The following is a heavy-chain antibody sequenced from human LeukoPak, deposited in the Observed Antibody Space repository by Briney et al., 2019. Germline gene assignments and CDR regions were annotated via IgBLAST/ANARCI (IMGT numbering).Heavy chain of an antibody. J-gene: IGHJ4*02. CDR1: GGSFSGYY. V-gene: IGHV4-34*01. CDR3: ARRRDWNDVLDS. Sequence: SETLCLTCAVYGGSFSGYYWSWVRQPPGKGLEWIGEVHHSGSTNCNPALKSRLTISVDTSKNQFSLKLRSVTAADTAAYYCARRRDWNDVLDSWGQGTLVTVSS. CDR2: VHHSGST. D-gene: IGHD1-1*01.